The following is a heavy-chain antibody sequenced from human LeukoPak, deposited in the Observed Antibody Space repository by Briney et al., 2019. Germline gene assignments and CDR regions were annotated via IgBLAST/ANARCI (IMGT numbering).Heavy chain of an antibody. J-gene: IGHJ6*03. D-gene: IGHD1-26*01. Sequence: PSETLSLTCAVSGYSISSGYYCGWIRQPPGKGLEWIVSIYHSGSTYYNPSLKSRVTISVDTSKNQFSLKLSSVTAADTAVYYCARVEVGATPHQLYYYYYMDVWGKGTTVTDSS. CDR3: ARVEVGATPHQLYYYYYMDV. V-gene: IGHV4-38-2*01. CDR1: GYSISSGYY. CDR2: IYHSGST.